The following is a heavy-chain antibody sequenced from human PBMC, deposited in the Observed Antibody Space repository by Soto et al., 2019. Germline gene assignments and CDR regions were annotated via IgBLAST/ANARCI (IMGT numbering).Heavy chain of an antibody. CDR2: ISSSSSTI. J-gene: IGHJ5*02. V-gene: IGHV3-48*01. CDR3: ARDLGVFVEGWFDP. D-gene: IGHD3-16*01. Sequence: PGGSLRLSCAASGFTFSSYSMNWVRQAPGKGLEWVSYISSSSSTIYYADSVKGRFTISRDNAKSSLYLQMNSLRAEDTAVYYCARDLGVFVEGWFDPWGQGTLVTVSS. CDR1: GFTFSSYS.